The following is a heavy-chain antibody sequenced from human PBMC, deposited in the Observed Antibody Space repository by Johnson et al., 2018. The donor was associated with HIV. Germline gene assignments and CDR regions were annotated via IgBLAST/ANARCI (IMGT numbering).Heavy chain of an antibody. J-gene: IGHJ3*02. V-gene: IGHV3-15*01. CDR1: GFTVSSNY. CDR2: IKSKTDGGTT. Sequence: VQLVESGGGLIQPGGSLRLSCAASGFTVSSNYMNWVRQAPGKGLEWVGRIKSKTDGGTTDYAAPVKGRFTISRDDSKNTLYLQMNSLKTEDTAVYYCTTDADSSSWNDAFDIWGQGTMVTVSS. CDR3: TTDADSSSWNDAFDI. D-gene: IGHD6-13*01.